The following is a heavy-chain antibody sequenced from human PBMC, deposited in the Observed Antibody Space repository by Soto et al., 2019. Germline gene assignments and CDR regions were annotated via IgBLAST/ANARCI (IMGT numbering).Heavy chain of an antibody. D-gene: IGHD4-17*01. CDR1: GGSISSGGYS. V-gene: IGHV4-30-2*01. CDR3: ARALGGDYYYYYGMDV. CDR2: IYHSGST. Sequence: SETLSLTCAVSGGSISSGGYSWSWIRQPPGKGLEWIGYIYHSGSTYYNPSLKSRVTISVDRSKNQFSLKLSSVTAADTAVYYCARALGGDYYYYYGMDVWGQGTTVTAP. J-gene: IGHJ6*02.